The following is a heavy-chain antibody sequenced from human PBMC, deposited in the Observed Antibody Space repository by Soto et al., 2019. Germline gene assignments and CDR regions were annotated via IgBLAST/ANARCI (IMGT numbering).Heavy chain of an antibody. Sequence: QVQLVESGGGLVKPGGSLRLSCAASGFTFSDYYMSWIRQAPGKGLEWVSDISSSGSNIYYADSVKGRFTISRDNAKNSLNLKMNSVEAEDTYFYYCQIDYDILTGDTYYDYLDVWGKGTMVTVSS. V-gene: IGHV3-11*01. D-gene: IGHD3-9*01. CDR1: GFTFSDYY. CDR2: ISSSGSNI. J-gene: IGHJ6*03. CDR3: QIDYDILTGDTYYDYLDV.